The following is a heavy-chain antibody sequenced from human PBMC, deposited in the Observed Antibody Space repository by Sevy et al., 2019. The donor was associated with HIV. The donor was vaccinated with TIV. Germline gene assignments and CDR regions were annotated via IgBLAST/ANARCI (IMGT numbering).Heavy chain of an antibody. V-gene: IGHV3-48*02. CDR1: GFTFSSYS. J-gene: IGHJ4*02. Sequence: GGSLRLSCAASGFTFSSYSMNWVRQAPGKGLEWVSYISSSSSTIYYADSVKGRFTISRDNAKNSLCLQMNSLRDEDTAVYYCARDPPYYDSSGYYDWGQGTLVTVSS. D-gene: IGHD3-22*01. CDR2: ISSSSSTI. CDR3: ARDPPYYDSSGYYD.